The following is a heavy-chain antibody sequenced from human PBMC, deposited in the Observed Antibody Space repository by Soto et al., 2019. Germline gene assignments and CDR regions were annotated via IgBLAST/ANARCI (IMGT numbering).Heavy chain of an antibody. CDR1: GFTFSSYR. CDR3: ARDYGWLGRRGVGD. CDR2: ISSSSTI. D-gene: IGHD6-19*01. Sequence: PXGCLGLSCAASGFTFSSYRMNWVRQAPGKGLEWVSYISSSSTIYYADSVKGRFTISRDKAKNSLYLQMNSLRDEDTAVYYCARDYGWLGRRGVGDWGQGTLVTVSS. V-gene: IGHV3-48*02. J-gene: IGHJ4*02.